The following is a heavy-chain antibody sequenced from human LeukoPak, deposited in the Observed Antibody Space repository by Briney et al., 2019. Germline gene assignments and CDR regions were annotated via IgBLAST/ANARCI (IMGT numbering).Heavy chain of an antibody. Sequence: SETRSLTCAVYGGSFSGYYWSWIRQPPGKGLEWIGEINHSGSTNYNPSLKSRVTISVDTSKNQFSLKLSSVTAADTAVYYCATLTLFSTFQEYYFDYWGREPWSPSPQ. J-gene: IGHJ4*02. CDR2: INHSGST. V-gene: IGHV4-34*01. CDR3: ATLTLFSTFQEYYFDY. CDR1: GGSFSGYY. D-gene: IGHD2-21*01.